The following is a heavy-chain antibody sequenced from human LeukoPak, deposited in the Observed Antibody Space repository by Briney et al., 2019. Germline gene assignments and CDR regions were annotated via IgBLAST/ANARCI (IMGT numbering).Heavy chain of an antibody. Sequence: PGGSLRLSCAASGFTFSSYAMHWVRQAPGKGLEWVAVISYDGSNKYYADSVKGRFTISRDNSKNTLYLQMNSLRAGDTAVYYCARDREWLADYFDYWGQGTLVTVSS. D-gene: IGHD6-19*01. V-gene: IGHV3-30-3*01. CDR1: GFTFSSYA. CDR3: ARDREWLADYFDY. CDR2: ISYDGSNK. J-gene: IGHJ4*02.